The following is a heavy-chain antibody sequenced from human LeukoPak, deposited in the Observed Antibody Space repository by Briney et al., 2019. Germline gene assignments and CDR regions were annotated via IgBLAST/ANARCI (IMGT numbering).Heavy chain of an antibody. CDR3: ARANSGYCSGGSCLYYFDY. CDR1: GYSFTNYW. CDR2: IYPGDSDT. D-gene: IGHD2-15*01. V-gene: IGHV5-51*01. Sequence: GESLKISCKGSGYSFTNYWIGWVRHMPGKGLEWMGIIYPGDSDTTYSPSFQGQVTISADKSISTAYLQWSSLKASDTAMYYCARANSGYCSGGSCLYYFDYWGQGTLVTVSS. J-gene: IGHJ4*02.